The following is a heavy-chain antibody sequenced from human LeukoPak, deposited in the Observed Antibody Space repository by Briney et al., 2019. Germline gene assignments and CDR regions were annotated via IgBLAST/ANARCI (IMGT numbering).Heavy chain of an antibody. CDR1: AGSISSSY. CDR3: ARGVSSFDP. J-gene: IGHJ5*02. Sequence: SETLSLTCTVSAGSISSSYWSWIRQPPGKGLEWIGYIYYSGSTNNNPSLKSRVTISVDTSKNQFSLKLSSVTAADTAVYYCARGVSSFDPWGQGTLVTVSS. D-gene: IGHD6-13*01. CDR2: IYYSGST. V-gene: IGHV4-59*08.